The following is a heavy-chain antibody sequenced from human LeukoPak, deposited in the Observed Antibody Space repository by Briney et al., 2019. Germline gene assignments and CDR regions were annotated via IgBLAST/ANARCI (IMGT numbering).Heavy chain of an antibody. CDR2: IGASGDNI. Sequence: PGGSLRLSCEASGFTFHNYAMAWVRQAPGKGLEYVSSIGASGDNIYYGGSVKGRFTISRDNSKNTLFLQMNSLRAEDTALYYCATQSPDYSIGPSYGSFNIWGQGTKVTVSP. V-gene: IGHV3-23*01. J-gene: IGHJ3*02. CDR3: ATQSPDYSIGPSYGSFNI. CDR1: GFTFHNYA. D-gene: IGHD3-16*01.